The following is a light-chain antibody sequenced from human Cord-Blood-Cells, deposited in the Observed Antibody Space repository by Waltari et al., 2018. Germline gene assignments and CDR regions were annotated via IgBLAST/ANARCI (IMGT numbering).Light chain of an antibody. CDR3: QQYNSYLYT. Sequence: DMQMTQSPSPLSASVGYRVTITCRASQSISSWLAWYQQKPGKAPKLLIYKASSLESGVPSRFSGSGSGTEFTLTISSLQPDDFATYYCQQYNSYLYTFGQGTKLEIK. V-gene: IGKV1-5*03. CDR1: QSISSW. CDR2: KAS. J-gene: IGKJ2*01.